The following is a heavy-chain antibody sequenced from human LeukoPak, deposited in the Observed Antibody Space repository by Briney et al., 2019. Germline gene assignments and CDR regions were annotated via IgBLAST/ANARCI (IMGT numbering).Heavy chain of an antibody. CDR1: GYSISSGYY. CDR2: INHSGST. V-gene: IGHV4-38-2*01. Sequence: SGTLSLTCAVSGYSISSGYYWGWIRAPPRKRLEGIGSINHSGSTYYNPSLKSRVTISIDTSKNQFSLNLSSVTAADTAVYYCSRGGNFAFWGQGTLVTVSS. J-gene: IGHJ4*02. CDR3: SRGGNFAF.